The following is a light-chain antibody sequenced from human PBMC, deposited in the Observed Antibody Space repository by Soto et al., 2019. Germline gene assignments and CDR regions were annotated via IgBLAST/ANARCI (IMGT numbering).Light chain of an antibody. Sequence: DIQMTQSPSSLSASVGDRVTITCQASQDISNYLNWYQQKPGKAPKLLIYDASNLKTGVPSRFSGSGSGTDFTFTISSLQPEDIATYYCQQYDNLPFTFGPRTKVDIK. CDR2: DAS. V-gene: IGKV1-33*01. J-gene: IGKJ3*01. CDR1: QDISNY. CDR3: QQYDNLPFT.